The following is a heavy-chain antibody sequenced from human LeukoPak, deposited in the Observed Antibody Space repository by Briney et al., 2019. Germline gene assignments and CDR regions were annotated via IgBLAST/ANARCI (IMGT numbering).Heavy chain of an antibody. J-gene: IGHJ4*02. D-gene: IGHD5-18*01. V-gene: IGHV7-4-1*02. CDR3: GRDPKLGIRGYTYGYIDY. CDR1: GYTFTSYA. CDR2: INTNTGNP. Sequence: ASVKVSCKTSGYTFTSYALSWVRQAPGQGLEWMGWINTNTGNPTYAQGFTGRYAFSLDTSVSTAYLQISGLQADDTAVYYCGRDPKLGIRGYTYGYIDYWGQGTLVTVSS.